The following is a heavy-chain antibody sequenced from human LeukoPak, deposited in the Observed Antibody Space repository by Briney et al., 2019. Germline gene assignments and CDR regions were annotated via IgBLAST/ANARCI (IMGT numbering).Heavy chain of an antibody. V-gene: IGHV3-48*03. CDR2: ISSSGSTI. CDR3: ARDSEGRSSIDF. D-gene: IGHD1-14*01. Sequence: GGSLRLSCAASGFTFSSYEVNWVRQAPGKGLEWVSYISSSGSTIYYADSVKGRFTISRDNAKNSLYLQMNSLRAEDTAVYYCARDSEGRSSIDFWGQGTLVTVSS. CDR1: GFTFSSYE. J-gene: IGHJ4*02.